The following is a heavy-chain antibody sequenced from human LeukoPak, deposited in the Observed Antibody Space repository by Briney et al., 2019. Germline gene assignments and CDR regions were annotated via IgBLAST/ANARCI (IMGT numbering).Heavy chain of an antibody. CDR3: ADDYGGNSGLGAFDY. V-gene: IGHV3-30-3*01. CDR2: ISYDGSNK. Sequence: PGRSLRLSCAASGFPFSTYAMHWVRQAPGKGLEWVALISYDGSNKYYAASVKGRFTISRDNSKNTLYLQMNSLRAEDTAVYYCADDYGGNSGLGAFDYWGQGTLVTVSS. CDR1: GFPFSTYA. J-gene: IGHJ4*02. D-gene: IGHD4-23*01.